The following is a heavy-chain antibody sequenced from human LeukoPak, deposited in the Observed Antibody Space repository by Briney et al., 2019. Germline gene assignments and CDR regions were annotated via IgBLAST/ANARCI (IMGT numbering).Heavy chain of an antibody. J-gene: IGHJ4*02. V-gene: IGHV1-69*13. CDR2: IIPIFGTA. CDR3: ARVAPPGYSYGFVYYFDY. CDR1: GGTFRSYA. D-gene: IGHD5-18*01. Sequence: SVKVSCKASGGTFRSYAISWVRQAPRQGLEWMGGIIPIFGTANYAQKFQGRVTITADESTSTAYMELSSLRSEDTAVYYCARVAPPGYSYGFVYYFDYWGQGTLVTVSS.